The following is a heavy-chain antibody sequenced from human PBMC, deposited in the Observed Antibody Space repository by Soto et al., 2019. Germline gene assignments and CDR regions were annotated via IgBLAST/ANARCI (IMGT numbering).Heavy chain of an antibody. J-gene: IGHJ6*02. CDR1: GGSISSGGYS. CDR3: ARDYYGMDV. Sequence: PSETLSLTCTVSGGSISSGGYSWTWIRQSPGKGLEWSGYTYQSGSAYYNPALKSRVTILVDRSKNQFSLNLTSVTAADTAVYYCARDYYGMDVWGQGTTVTVSS. CDR2: TYQSGSA. V-gene: IGHV4-30-2*06.